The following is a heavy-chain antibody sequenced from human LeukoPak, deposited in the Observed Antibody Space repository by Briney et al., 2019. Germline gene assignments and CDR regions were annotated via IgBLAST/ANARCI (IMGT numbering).Heavy chain of an antibody. V-gene: IGHV4-34*01. J-gene: IGHJ6*02. Sequence: SETLSLTCAVYGGSFSSYYWSWIRQPPGKGLEWIGEINHSGSTNYNPSLKSRVTISVDTSKNQFSLKLSSVTAADTAVYYCARSRIAAARHGMDVWGQGTTVTVSS. CDR2: INHSGST. CDR3: ARSRIAAARHGMDV. D-gene: IGHD6-13*01. CDR1: GGSFSSYY.